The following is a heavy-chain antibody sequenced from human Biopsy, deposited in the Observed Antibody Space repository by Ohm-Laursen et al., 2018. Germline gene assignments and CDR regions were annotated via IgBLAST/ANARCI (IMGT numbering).Heavy chain of an antibody. Sequence: SDTLSLTCTVSGDSISSYYWSWIRQPPGKGLQWIGYVYYTGSTDYNPSLQSRVTISVDTSKSQFSLKLYSVTAADTAVYYCARVEAGTYDALDIWGQGTLVAVSA. CDR3: ARVEAGTYDALDI. CDR2: VYYTGST. V-gene: IGHV4-59*07. CDR1: GDSISSYY. D-gene: IGHD1-26*01. J-gene: IGHJ3*02.